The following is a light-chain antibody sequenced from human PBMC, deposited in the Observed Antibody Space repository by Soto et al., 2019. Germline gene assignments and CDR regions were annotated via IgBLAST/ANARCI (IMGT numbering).Light chain of an antibody. V-gene: IGLV2-14*01. Sequence: QSALTQPASVSGSPGQSITISCTGTSNDVGGYNYVSWYQQHPGKAPKLMIYEVSNRPSGVSNRFSGSKSGNTASLTISGLQAEDEADYYCSSYTGRSTPPYVLGTGTKLTVL. CDR3: SSYTGRSTPPYV. J-gene: IGLJ1*01. CDR2: EVS. CDR1: SNDVGGYNY.